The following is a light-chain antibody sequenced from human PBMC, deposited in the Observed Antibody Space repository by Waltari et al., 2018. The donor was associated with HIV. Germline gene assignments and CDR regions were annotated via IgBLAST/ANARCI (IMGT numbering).Light chain of an antibody. Sequence: SYELTQPPSVSVSPGQTARNTCSGDALPKQYASWYQQKPGPAPVLVIYQDSERPSGIPERFSGSSSGTTVTLTISGVQAEDEADYYCQSADSSDTYSWVFGGGTKLTVL. CDR3: QSADSSDTYSWV. J-gene: IGLJ3*02. CDR1: ALPKQY. CDR2: QDS. V-gene: IGLV3-25*03.